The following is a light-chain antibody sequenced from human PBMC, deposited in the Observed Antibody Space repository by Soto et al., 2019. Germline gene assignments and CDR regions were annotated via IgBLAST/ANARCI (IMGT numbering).Light chain of an antibody. CDR2: DVS. V-gene: IGKV3-15*01. CDR1: QDSGTK. Sequence: EIVLTQSPATLSVAQGERATLSFRASQDSGTKLAWYQQKPGQAPRLLMYDVSTRASAAPARFSGSGSGSEFTLTISSLQSEDFAIYFCQQYYHWRTFGQGTKVDI. CDR3: QQYYHWRT. J-gene: IGKJ1*01.